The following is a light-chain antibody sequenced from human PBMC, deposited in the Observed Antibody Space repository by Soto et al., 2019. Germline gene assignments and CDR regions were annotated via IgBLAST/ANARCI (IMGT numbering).Light chain of an antibody. Sequence: DIQMTQSPSTLSASVGERVIITCRASQSVNRWLAWYQQKPGRAPKLLIYHASSLPSGGPARFSGSGSGTEFTLTISSLQPDDFATYYCQQYDSFWTFGQGTKVEIK. CDR3: QQYDSFWT. CDR1: QSVNRW. J-gene: IGKJ1*01. CDR2: HAS. V-gene: IGKV1-5*01.